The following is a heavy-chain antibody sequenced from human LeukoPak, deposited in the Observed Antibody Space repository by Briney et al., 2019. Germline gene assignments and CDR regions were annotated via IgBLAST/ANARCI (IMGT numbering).Heavy chain of an antibody. D-gene: IGHD5-18*01. CDR3: ARQASGFGYSHGYSDF. Sequence: NLGESLKISCKGLGYSFTSYWISWVRQMPGKGLEWMGRIDPSDSYTNYSPSFHGHVTMSSDKSISTAYLQWSSLKVSDTAMYYCARQASGFGYSHGYSDFWGQGTLVTVSS. J-gene: IGHJ4*02. CDR1: GYSFTSYW. V-gene: IGHV5-10-1*01. CDR2: IDPSDSYT.